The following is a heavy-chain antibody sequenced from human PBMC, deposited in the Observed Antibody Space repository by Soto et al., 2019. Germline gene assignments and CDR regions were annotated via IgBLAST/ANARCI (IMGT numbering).Heavy chain of an antibody. J-gene: IGHJ4*02. CDR2: ISWDGGST. CDR3: AKDRRDGYNYGDYFDY. V-gene: IGHV3-43*01. CDR1: GFTFEDYT. Sequence: LSCAASGFTFEDYTMHWVLQAPGKGLEWVSLISWDGGSTYYADSVKGRFTISRDNSKNSLYLQMNSLRTEDTALYYCAKDRRDGYNYGDYFDYWGQGTLVTVSS. D-gene: IGHD5-12*01.